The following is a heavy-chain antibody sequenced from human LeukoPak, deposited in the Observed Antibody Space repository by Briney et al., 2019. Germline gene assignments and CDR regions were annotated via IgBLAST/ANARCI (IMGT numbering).Heavy chain of an antibody. CDR1: GYAFSSYY. Sequence: ASVKVSCKASGYAFSSYYMHWVRQAPGQELEWMGIINPTGGGTTYAQKFQGRLTMTRDTSTATIYMDLSSLRSEDTAVYFCARALDFGGNDFDYWGQGTLVTVSS. D-gene: IGHD4-23*01. CDR3: ARALDFGGNDFDY. V-gene: IGHV1-46*01. CDR2: INPTGGGT. J-gene: IGHJ4*02.